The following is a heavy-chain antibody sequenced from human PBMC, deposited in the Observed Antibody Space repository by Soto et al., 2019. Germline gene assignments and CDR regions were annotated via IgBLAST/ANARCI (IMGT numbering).Heavy chain of an antibody. CDR3: ARGLSPQNYYYYMDV. Sequence: ASVKVSCKASGYTFINYYIHWVRQAPGQRLEWMARINPGNDNTKYSQKFQGRVTITRDTSASTAYTELSSLRSEDTAVYYCARGLSPQNYYYYMDVWGKGTTVTVSS. CDR1: GYTFINYY. V-gene: IGHV1-3*01. CDR2: INPGNDNT. J-gene: IGHJ6*03.